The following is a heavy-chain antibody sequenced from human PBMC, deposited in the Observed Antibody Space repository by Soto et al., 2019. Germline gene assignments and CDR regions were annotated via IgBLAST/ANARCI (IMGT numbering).Heavy chain of an antibody. D-gene: IGHD3-22*01. CDR2: IYHSGST. J-gene: IGHJ6*02. CDR3: ARDVSSGYYRDYYYGMDV. Sequence: SETQSLTCAVSGGSISSSNGWSWVRQPPGKGLEWIGEIYHSGSTNYNPSLKSRVTISVDKSKNQFSLKLSSVTAADTAVYYCARDVSSGYYRDYYYGMDVWGQGTTVTVSS. CDR1: GGSISSSNG. V-gene: IGHV4-4*02.